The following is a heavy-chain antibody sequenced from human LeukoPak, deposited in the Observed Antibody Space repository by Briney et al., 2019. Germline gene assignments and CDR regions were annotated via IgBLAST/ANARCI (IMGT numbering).Heavy chain of an antibody. CDR1: GFTFSSYW. CDR3: ARHYYYYGMGV. J-gene: IGHJ6*02. V-gene: IGHV3-74*01. Sequence: GGSLRLSCAASGFTFSSYWMHWVRQAPGKGLVWVSRINSDGSSTSYADSVKGRFTISRDNAKNTLYLQMNSLRAEDTAVYYCARHYYYYGMGVWGQGTTVTVSS. CDR2: INSDGSST.